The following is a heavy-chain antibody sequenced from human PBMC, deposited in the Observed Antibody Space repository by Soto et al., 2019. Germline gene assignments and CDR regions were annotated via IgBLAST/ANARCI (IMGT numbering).Heavy chain of an antibody. J-gene: IGHJ4*02. D-gene: IGHD5-18*01. Sequence: SGPTLVNPTQPLTLTCTFSGFSLSTSGMRVSWIRQPPGKALEWLARIDWDDDKFYSTSQKTRLTISKAASKSQVVLTMTNMGPVDTATYYCARSTAGYFDYWGQGTLVTVSS. V-gene: IGHV2-70*04. CDR3: ARSTAGYFDY. CDR2: IDWDDDK. CDR1: GFSLSTSGMR.